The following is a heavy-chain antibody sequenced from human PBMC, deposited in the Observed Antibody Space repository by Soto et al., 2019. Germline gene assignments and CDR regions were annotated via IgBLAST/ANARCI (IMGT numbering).Heavy chain of an antibody. Sequence: GGSLRLSCAASGFTFSTYAMGWVRQAPGKGLEWVSGISGSGSDTHYADSVKGRFTISRDNSKNTLYLQMNSLRAEDTAVYYCAKDVLGGLYGGSRWTWFDPWGQGTLVTVSS. D-gene: IGHD1-26*01. V-gene: IGHV3-23*01. CDR2: ISGSGSDT. CDR3: AKDVLGGLYGGSRWTWFDP. J-gene: IGHJ5*02. CDR1: GFTFSTYA.